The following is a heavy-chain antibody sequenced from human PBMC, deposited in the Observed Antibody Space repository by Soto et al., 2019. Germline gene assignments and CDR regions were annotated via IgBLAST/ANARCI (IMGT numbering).Heavy chain of an antibody. CDR1: GFTFSSYA. J-gene: IGHJ6*02. CDR2: ITGSGGYT. D-gene: IGHD3-9*01. CDR3: AKERYYDILTGPENYYYHYGMDV. Sequence: EVQLLESGGGLVQPGGSLRLSCAASGFTFSSYAMSWVRQAPGKGLEWVSDITGSGGYTFYADSVTGRFTISRDNSKNPLDLQMSGLRAEDTGVYYCAKERYYDILTGPENYYYHYGMDVWGQGTTVTVSS. V-gene: IGHV3-23*01.